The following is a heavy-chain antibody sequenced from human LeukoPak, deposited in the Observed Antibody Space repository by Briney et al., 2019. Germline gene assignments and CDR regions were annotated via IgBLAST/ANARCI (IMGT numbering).Heavy chain of an antibody. D-gene: IGHD6-25*01. CDR2: ISSSSSYI. J-gene: IGHJ5*02. V-gene: IGHV3-21*01. Sequence: GGSLRLSCAASGFTFSSYSMNWVRQAPGEGLEWVSSISSSSSYIYYADSVKGRFTISRDNAKNSLYLQMNSLRAEDTAVYYCARDYSAWRSSEANWFDPWGQGTLVTVSS. CDR3: ARDYSAWRSSEANWFDP. CDR1: GFTFSSYS.